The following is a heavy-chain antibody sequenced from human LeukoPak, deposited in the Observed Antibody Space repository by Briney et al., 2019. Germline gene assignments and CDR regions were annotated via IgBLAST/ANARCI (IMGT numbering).Heavy chain of an antibody. Sequence: GKSLKISCKGSGYSFTNYWIAWVRQMPGKGLEWMGIIYPGDSDTRYSPSFQGQVTISADKSITTAYLQWSSLRASDTAIYYCARLLISGNMKAPGDYWGQGTLVTVSS. CDR1: GYSFTNYW. CDR2: IYPGDSDT. D-gene: IGHD1-26*01. J-gene: IGHJ4*02. V-gene: IGHV5-51*01. CDR3: ARLLISGNMKAPGDY.